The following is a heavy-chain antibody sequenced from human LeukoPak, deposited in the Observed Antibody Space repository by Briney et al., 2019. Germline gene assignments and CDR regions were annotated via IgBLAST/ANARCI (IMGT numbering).Heavy chain of an antibody. D-gene: IGHD5-24*01. CDR2: INSDGSST. CDR3: ARDHGVGFDFFDY. J-gene: IGHJ4*02. V-gene: IGHV3-74*01. CDR1: GFTFSSYW. Sequence: GGSLRLSCAASGFTFSSYWMHWVRQAPEKGLVWVSRINSDGSSTSYADSVKGRFTISRDNAKNTLYLQMNSLRAEDTAVYYCARDHGVGFDFFDYWGQGTLVTVSS.